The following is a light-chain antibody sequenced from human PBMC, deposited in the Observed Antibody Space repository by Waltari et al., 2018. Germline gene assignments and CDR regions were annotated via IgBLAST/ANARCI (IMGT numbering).Light chain of an antibody. Sequence: DIQMTQSPSSLSASVGDRVTITCQASQDISNYLNWYQQKPGKAPKLLIYDASNLETGVPSRFSGSGSGTDFTFTISSLQPEDIATYYCQQYYDYLRTFGPGTKVEIK. CDR3: QQYYDYLRT. J-gene: IGKJ1*01. V-gene: IGKV1-33*01. CDR2: DAS. CDR1: QDISNY.